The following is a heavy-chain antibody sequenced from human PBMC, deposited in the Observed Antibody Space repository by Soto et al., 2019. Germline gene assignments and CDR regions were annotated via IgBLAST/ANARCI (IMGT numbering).Heavy chain of an antibody. J-gene: IGHJ6*02. Sequence: QVQLVQSGAEVKKPGSSVKVSCKASGGTFSRYAISWVRQAPGQGLEWMGGIIPIFGTANYAQKFQGRVTITADESTSTAYVELSSLRSEDTAVYYCARHVPAAGYYYGMDVWGQGTTVTVSS. V-gene: IGHV1-69*12. CDR2: IIPIFGTA. D-gene: IGHD2-2*01. CDR3: ARHVPAAGYYYGMDV. CDR1: GGTFSRYA.